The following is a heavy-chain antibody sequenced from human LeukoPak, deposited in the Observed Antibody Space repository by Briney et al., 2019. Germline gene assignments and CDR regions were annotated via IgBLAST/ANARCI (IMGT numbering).Heavy chain of an antibody. V-gene: IGHV4-59*01. J-gene: IGHJ4*02. Sequence: SETLSLPFTVPGGSINSYYWTWLRPPPGKGLEWIGFVSYSGSTNYNPYLKSRVTVSLDTSKNQFSLKRSSVTAADTAVYYCARHELNGDYRYWGQGTLVTVSS. D-gene: IGHD4-17*01. CDR2: VSYSGST. CDR1: GGSINSYY. CDR3: ARHELNGDYRY.